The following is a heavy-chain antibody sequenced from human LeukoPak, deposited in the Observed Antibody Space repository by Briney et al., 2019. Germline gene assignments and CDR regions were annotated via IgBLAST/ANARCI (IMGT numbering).Heavy chain of an antibody. D-gene: IGHD3-10*01. V-gene: IGHV1-18*01. Sequence: ASVKVSCKASGYTFTSYGISWVRQAPGQGLEWMGWISTYNGNTNYAQKLQGRVTMTTGTSTSTAYMELRSLRSDDTALYYCARQSAITMVRGVYEHWGQGTLVTVSS. CDR3: ARQSAITMVRGVYEH. CDR2: ISTYNGNT. CDR1: GYTFTSYG. J-gene: IGHJ4*02.